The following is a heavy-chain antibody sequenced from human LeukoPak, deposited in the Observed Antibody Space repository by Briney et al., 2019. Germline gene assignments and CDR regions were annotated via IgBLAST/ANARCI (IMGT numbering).Heavy chain of an antibody. CDR1: GFTFSSYA. D-gene: IGHD4-17*01. J-gene: IGHJ4*02. CDR3: AKDNSGYGDYEQFDY. V-gene: IGHV3-23*01. Sequence: PGGSLRLSCAASGFTFSSYAMSWVRQAPGKGLEWVSAISGSGGSTYYADSVKGRFTISRDNSKNTLYLQMNSLRAEDTAVYYCAKDNSGYGDYEQFDYWGQGTLVTVSS. CDR2: ISGSGGST.